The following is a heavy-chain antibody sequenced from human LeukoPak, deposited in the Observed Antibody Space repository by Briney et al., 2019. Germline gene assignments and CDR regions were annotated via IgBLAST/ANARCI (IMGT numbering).Heavy chain of an antibody. V-gene: IGHV3-74*01. CDR3: VRERNNFWSGHHSIFDS. CDR1: GFTFGSNW. D-gene: IGHD3-3*01. CDR2: INNDGSST. Sequence: PGGSLRLSCAASGFTFGSNWMHWVRQAPGKGLVWVSRINNDGSSTIYADSVKGRFTFSRDNAENTLFLEMSSLRVEDTAVYYCVRERNNFWSGHHSIFDSWGQGTLVTVSS. J-gene: IGHJ4*02.